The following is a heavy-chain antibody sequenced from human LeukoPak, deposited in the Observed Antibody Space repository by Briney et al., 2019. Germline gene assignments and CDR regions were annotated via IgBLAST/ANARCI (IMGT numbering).Heavy chain of an antibody. Sequence: ASVKVSCKASAYTFTSYDINWVRQAPGQGLEWMGWMNPNSGNTGYAQKFQGRVTMTRNTSISTAYMELSSLRSEDKAVYYYARGHGPPTDCTNGVCYTRGYFDYWGQGTLVTVSS. J-gene: IGHJ4*02. CDR2: MNPNSGNT. CDR3: ARGHGPPTDCTNGVCYTRGYFDY. D-gene: IGHD2-8*01. CDR1: AYTFTSYD. V-gene: IGHV1-8*01.